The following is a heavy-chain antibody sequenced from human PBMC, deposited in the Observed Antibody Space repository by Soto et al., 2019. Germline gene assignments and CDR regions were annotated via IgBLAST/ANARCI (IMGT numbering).Heavy chain of an antibody. CDR1: GFTVSSNY. CDR2: IYSGGST. CDR3: ARDRRRLVHGMDV. V-gene: IGHV3-53*01. J-gene: IGHJ6*02. Sequence: GSLRLSCAASGFTVSSNYMSWVRQAPGKGLEWVSVIYSGGSTYYADSVKGRFTISRDNSKNTLYLQMNSLRAEDTAVYYCARDRRRLVHGMDVWGQGTTVTVSS. D-gene: IGHD6-6*01.